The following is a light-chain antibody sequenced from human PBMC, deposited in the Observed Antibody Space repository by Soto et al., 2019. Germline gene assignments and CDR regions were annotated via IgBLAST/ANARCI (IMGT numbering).Light chain of an antibody. CDR2: EVN. J-gene: IGLJ2*01. Sequence: QSALTQPASLSASPGQSITLSCTGNSRDVGGYKFVSWYQHHPGKAPKLMIYEVNNRPSGVSNRFSGSKSGNTASLTISGLQPEDEADYYCATWDDSLNALVFGGGTKVTVL. CDR3: ATWDDSLNALV. CDR1: SRDVGGYKF. V-gene: IGLV2-14*01.